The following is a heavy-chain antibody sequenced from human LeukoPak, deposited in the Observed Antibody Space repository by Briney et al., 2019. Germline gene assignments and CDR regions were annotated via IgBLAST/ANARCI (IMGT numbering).Heavy chain of an antibody. D-gene: IGHD3-16*02. CDR3: ATGTLYDYVWGSYRPDVFDI. CDR2: ISGSGDRT. V-gene: IGHV3-23*01. J-gene: IGHJ3*02. CDR1: GFTFTNYA. Sequence: GGSLRLSCAASGFTFTNYAMNWVRQAPGKGLEWVSSISGSGDRTFYADSVKGRFTISRDNAKNTLYLQMNSLRAEDTAVYYCATGTLYDYVWGSYRPDVFDIWGQGTMVTVSS.